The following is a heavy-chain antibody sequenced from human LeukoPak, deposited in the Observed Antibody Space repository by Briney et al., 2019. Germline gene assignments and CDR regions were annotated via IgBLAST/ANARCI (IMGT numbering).Heavy chain of an antibody. J-gene: IGHJ4*02. Sequence: PGGSLRLSCAASGFTFNSYWMSWVRQAPGMGLEWVANINQDGSEKYFVDSVRGRVTLSRDNAQNSLYLQMNSLRAEDTALYYCARDVGISDPYFDYWGQRTLVTVSS. V-gene: IGHV3-7*03. CDR2: INQDGSEK. CDR3: ARDVGISDPYFDY. CDR1: GFTFNSYW. D-gene: IGHD4-23*01.